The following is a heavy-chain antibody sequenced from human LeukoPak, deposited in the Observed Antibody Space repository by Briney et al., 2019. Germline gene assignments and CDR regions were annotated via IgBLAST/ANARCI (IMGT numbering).Heavy chain of an antibody. Sequence: PSETLSLTCAVYGGSFSGYYWSWIRQPPGKGLEWIGEINHGGSTNYNPSLKSRVTISVGTSKNQFSLKLSSVTAADTAVYYCARGQGGGWSLWGQGTLVTVSS. V-gene: IGHV4-34*01. D-gene: IGHD6-19*01. J-gene: IGHJ4*02. CDR1: GGSFSGYY. CDR2: INHGGST. CDR3: ARGQGGGWSL.